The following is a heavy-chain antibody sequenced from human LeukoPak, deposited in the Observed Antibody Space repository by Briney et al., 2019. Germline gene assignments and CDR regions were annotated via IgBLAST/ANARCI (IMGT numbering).Heavy chain of an antibody. V-gene: IGHV3-21*01. D-gene: IGHD1-7*01. J-gene: IGHJ5*02. CDR3: ARVATEPTRGVDP. Sequence: GGSLRLSCAASGFTFSSYSMNWVRQAPGKGLEWVSSISSSSSYIYYADSVKGRFTISRDNAKNSLYLQMNSLRAEDTAAYYCARVATEPTRGVDPWGQGTLVTVSS. CDR2: ISSSSSYI. CDR1: GFTFSSYS.